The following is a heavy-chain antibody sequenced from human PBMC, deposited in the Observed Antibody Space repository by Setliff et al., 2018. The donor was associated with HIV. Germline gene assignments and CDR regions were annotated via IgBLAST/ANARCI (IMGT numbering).Heavy chain of an antibody. CDR2: MYYRGST. Sequence: PSETLSLTCSVSSLSISTLYSYYWGWVRQPPGQGPEWIGHMYYRGSTFYNPSLKSRATIFVDPSTKRFALKLTAVTAADTAVYYCASAWTDFGDKNDDFDIWGQGTMVTVSS. D-gene: IGHD4-17*01. J-gene: IGHJ3*02. CDR1: SLSISTLYSYY. V-gene: IGHV4-39*01. CDR3: ASAWTDFGDKNDDFDI.